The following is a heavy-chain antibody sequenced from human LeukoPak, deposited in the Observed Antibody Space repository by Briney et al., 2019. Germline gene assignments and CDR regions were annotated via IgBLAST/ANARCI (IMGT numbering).Heavy chain of an antibody. CDR1: GGTISSYY. D-gene: IGHD2-2*01. CDR2: IYTSGST. V-gene: IGHV4-4*07. J-gene: IGHJ3*02. Sequence: SETLSLTCTVSGGTISSYYWSWTRQPAGKGLEWVGRIYTSGSTNYNPSLKSRVTMSVDTSKNQFSLKLSSVTAADTAVYYCARDVVPAAQGGADAFDIWGQGTMVTVSS. CDR3: ARDVVPAAQGGADAFDI.